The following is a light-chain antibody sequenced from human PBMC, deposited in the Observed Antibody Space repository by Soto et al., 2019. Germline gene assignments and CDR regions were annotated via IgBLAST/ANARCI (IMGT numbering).Light chain of an antibody. CDR3: NSYSSTSFYV. CDR1: GSDIATFNY. J-gene: IGLJ1*01. Sequence: QSVLSQPASMSGSPGQSITISCTGSGSDIATFNYVSWYQQYPGKAPKLLIYQVTSRASGVSHRFSGSKSGNTPALTISGLQPEDEAEYYCNSYSSTSFYVFGTGTKVTVL. CDR2: QVT. V-gene: IGLV2-14*01.